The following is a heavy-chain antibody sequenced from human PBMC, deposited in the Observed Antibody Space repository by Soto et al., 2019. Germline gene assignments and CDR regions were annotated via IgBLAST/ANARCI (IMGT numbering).Heavy chain of an antibody. D-gene: IGHD6-19*01. J-gene: IGHJ4*02. CDR2: ISSSSSYI. Sequence: EVQLVESGGGLVKPGGSLRLSCAASGFTFSSYSMNWVRQAPGKWLEWVSSISSSSSYIYYADSVKGRFTISRDNAKNSLYLQMNSLRAEDTAVYYCARGTPENLSGWLEGWGQGTLVTVSS. V-gene: IGHV3-21*01. CDR3: ARGTPENLSGWLEG. CDR1: GFTFSSYS.